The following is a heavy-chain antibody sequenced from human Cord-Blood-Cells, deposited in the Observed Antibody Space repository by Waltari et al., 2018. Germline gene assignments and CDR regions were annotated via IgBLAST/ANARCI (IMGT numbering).Heavy chain of an antibody. CDR3: ASALAMEANAFDI. V-gene: IGHV4-61*01. CDR2: IYYSGST. CDR1: GGSVRSVSYY. J-gene: IGHJ3*02. D-gene: IGHD5-18*01. Sequence: QVQLQESGPGLVKPSETLSLTCTVSGGSVRSVSYYWTWILPPPGKGLEWIGYIYYSGSTNYNPSLKSRVTISVDTSKNQFSLKLSSVTAADTAVYYCASALAMEANAFDIWGQGTMVTVSS.